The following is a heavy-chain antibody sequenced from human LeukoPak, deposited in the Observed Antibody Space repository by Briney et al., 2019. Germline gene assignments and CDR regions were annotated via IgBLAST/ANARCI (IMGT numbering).Heavy chain of an antibody. V-gene: IGHV1-2*02. D-gene: IGHD3-9*01. Sequence: GASVKGSCKASGYIFTGHYIYWVRQAPGQGPEWMGWINPNSGDTDYAQKFQGRVTMTRDTSISTAYMEMRRLRSDDTAVYYCAGGYSDILTGYHKDAFHIWGQGTMVTVSS. CDR1: GYIFTGHY. CDR2: INPNSGDT. J-gene: IGHJ3*02. CDR3: AGGYSDILTGYHKDAFHI.